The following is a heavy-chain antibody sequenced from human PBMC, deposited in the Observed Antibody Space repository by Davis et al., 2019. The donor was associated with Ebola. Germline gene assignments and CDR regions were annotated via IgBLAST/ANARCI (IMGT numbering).Heavy chain of an antibody. CDR3: ARVRNYGDYYGMDV. CDR1: GYTFTSYD. Sequence: ASVKVSCKASGYTFTSYDINWVRQAPGQGLEWMGWINPNSGGTNYAQKFQGWVTMTRDTSISTAYMELSRLRSDDTAVYYCARVRNYGDYYGMDVWGQGTTVTVSS. J-gene: IGHJ6*02. CDR2: INPNSGGT. V-gene: IGHV1-2*04. D-gene: IGHD4-17*01.